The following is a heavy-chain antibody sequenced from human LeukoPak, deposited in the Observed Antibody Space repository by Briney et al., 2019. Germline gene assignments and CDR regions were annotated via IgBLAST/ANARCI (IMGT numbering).Heavy chain of an antibody. J-gene: IGHJ5*02. CDR1: GFTVSSNY. V-gene: IGHV3-66*01. CDR2: IYSGGST. CDR3: VKGWFDP. Sequence: GVLRLSCAASGFTVSSNYMSWVRQAPGKGLEWVSVIYSGGSTYYADSVKGRFTIPRDNSKNTLYLQMNSLRAEDTAVYYCVKGWFDPWGQGTLVTVSS.